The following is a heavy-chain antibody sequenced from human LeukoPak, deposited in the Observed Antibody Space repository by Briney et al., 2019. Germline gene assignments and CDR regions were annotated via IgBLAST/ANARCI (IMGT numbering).Heavy chain of an antibody. CDR3: ARDISLGGFDH. D-gene: IGHD3-3*02. Sequence: GGSLRLSCAASGFTFRSYSMNWVRQAPGKGLEWVSSISSSSYIYYADSVKGRFTISRDNAKNSLYLQMNSLRAEDTAVYYCARDISLGGFDHWGQGALVTVSS. CDR2: ISSSSYI. J-gene: IGHJ4*02. V-gene: IGHV3-21*01. CDR1: GFTFRSYS.